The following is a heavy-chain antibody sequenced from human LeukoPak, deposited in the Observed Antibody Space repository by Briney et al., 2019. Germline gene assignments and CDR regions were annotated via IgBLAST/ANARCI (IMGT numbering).Heavy chain of an antibody. CDR2: ISANNGNT. CDR3: ARVGVVVPAAWFDP. CDR1: GYSFGIFG. Sequence: SVKVSCRASGYSFGIFGISWVRQAPGQGLEWMGWISANNGNTNYAQNLQGRVTMTTDTSTSTAYMELRSLRSDDTAVYYCARVGVVVPAAWFDPWGQGTLVTVSS. D-gene: IGHD2-2*01. V-gene: IGHV1-18*01. J-gene: IGHJ5*02.